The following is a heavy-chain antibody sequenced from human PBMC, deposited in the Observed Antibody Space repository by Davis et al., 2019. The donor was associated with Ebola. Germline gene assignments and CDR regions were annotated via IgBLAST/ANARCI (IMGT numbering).Heavy chain of an antibody. D-gene: IGHD3-9*01. CDR2: IYYSGST. J-gene: IGHJ4*02. CDR1: GGSISSYY. V-gene: IGHV4-59*01. CDR3: ARGTFDWLNLPGYYFDY. Sequence: MPSETLSLTCTVSGGSISSYYWSWIRQPPGKGLEWIGYIYYSGSTNYNPSLKSRVTISVDTSKNQFSLKLSSVTAADTAVYYCARGTFDWLNLPGYYFDYWGQGTLVTVSS.